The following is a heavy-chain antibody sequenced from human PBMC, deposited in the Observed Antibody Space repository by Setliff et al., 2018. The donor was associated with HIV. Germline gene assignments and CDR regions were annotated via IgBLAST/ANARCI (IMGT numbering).Heavy chain of an antibody. J-gene: IGHJ4*02. CDR1: GYSFTSYW. V-gene: IGHV5-51*01. CDR2: IYPGDSDT. D-gene: IGHD3-9*01. Sequence: GESLKISCKGSGYSFTSYWIGWVRQMPGKGLEWMGIIYPGDSDTRYSPSFQGQVTISADKSISTAYQQWSSLKASDTAMYYCARPDYDILTGYPKPLYYWGQGTLVTVSS. CDR3: ARPDYDILTGYPKPLYY.